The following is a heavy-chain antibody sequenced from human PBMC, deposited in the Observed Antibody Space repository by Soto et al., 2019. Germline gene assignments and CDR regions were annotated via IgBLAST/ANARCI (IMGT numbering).Heavy chain of an antibody. V-gene: IGHV1-8*02. D-gene: IGHD2-2*01. Sequence: QVQLVQSGAEVKKPGASVQVSCKASGYTFTNFDVNWVRQATGQGLEWMAWMNPKSGDTGFAQKFKGRVTLTRDTSINTAYMELSNLGSEDTAVYYCALGSVVVPAAVHFWGQGPLVTVSS. CDR1: GYTFTNFD. CDR3: ALGSVVVPAAVHF. J-gene: IGHJ4*02. CDR2: MNPKSGDT.